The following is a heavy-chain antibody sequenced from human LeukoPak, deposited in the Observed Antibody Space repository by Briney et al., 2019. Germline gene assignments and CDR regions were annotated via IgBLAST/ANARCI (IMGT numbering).Heavy chain of an antibody. CDR3: ATFPSSTSSYNWFDP. D-gene: IGHD2-2*01. J-gene: IGHJ5*02. V-gene: IGHV1-8*01. Sequence: ASVKVSCKASGYTFTSYDINWVRQATGQGLEWMGWMNPNSGNTGYAQKFQGRVTMTRNTSISTAYMELSSLRSEDTAVYYCATFPSSTSSYNWFDPWGQGTLVTVSS. CDR2: MNPNSGNT. CDR1: GYTFTSYD.